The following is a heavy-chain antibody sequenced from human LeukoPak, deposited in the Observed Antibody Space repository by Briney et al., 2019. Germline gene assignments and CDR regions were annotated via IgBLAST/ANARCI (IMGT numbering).Heavy chain of an antibody. Sequence: GGSLRLSCAASGFTFSSYGLDWVRQAPGKGLEWVAFIRYDGSNKYYADSVKGRFTISRDNSKNTLYLQMNSLRAEDTAVYYCASLEWFLSPLDYWGQGTLVTVSS. CDR3: ASLEWFLSPLDY. CDR1: GFTFSSYG. D-gene: IGHD3-3*01. J-gene: IGHJ4*02. CDR2: IRYDGSNK. V-gene: IGHV3-30*02.